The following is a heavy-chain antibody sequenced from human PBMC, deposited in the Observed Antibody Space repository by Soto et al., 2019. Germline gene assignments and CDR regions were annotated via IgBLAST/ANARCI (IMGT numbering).Heavy chain of an antibody. D-gene: IGHD3-10*01. CDR1: GFTFSSYW. V-gene: IGHV3-7*01. Sequence: GGSLRLSCAASGFTFSSYWMSWVRQAPGKGLEWVANIKQDGSEKYYVDSVKGRFTISRDNAKNSRYLQMNSLRAEDSAVYYCAREHLHSHYYGSGSYYNGSRYYYMDVWGKGTTVTVSS. CDR2: IKQDGSEK. J-gene: IGHJ6*03. CDR3: AREHLHSHYYGSGSYYNGSRYYYMDV.